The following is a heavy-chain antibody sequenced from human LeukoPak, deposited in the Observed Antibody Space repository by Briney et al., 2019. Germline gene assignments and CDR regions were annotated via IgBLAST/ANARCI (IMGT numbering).Heavy chain of an antibody. CDR2: ISSRSSYI. CDR3: ARLSYDSGTHYTCYEY. Sequence: GGSLRLSCAASGFTFSSYAMSWVRQAPGKGLEWVSSISSRSSYIYYAHSVKGRFTISRDNAKNSVYLQMNSLRADDTAVYYCARLSYDSGTHYTCYEYWGQGTLVTVSS. V-gene: IGHV3-21*01. CDR1: GFTFSSYA. J-gene: IGHJ4*02. D-gene: IGHD3-10*01.